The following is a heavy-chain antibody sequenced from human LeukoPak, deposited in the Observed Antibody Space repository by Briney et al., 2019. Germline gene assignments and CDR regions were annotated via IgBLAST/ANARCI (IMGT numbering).Heavy chain of an antibody. J-gene: IGHJ4*02. CDR2: ISYDGSNK. D-gene: IGHD1-26*01. V-gene: IGHV3-30-3*01. Sequence: PGRSLRLSCAASGFTFSSYAMQWVRQAPGKGLEWVAVISYDGSNKYYADSVKGRFTISRDNSKNTLYLQMNSLRAEDTAVYYCAKETLRGSYFRFADYWGQGTLVTVSS. CDR3: AKETLRGSYFRFADY. CDR1: GFTFSSYA.